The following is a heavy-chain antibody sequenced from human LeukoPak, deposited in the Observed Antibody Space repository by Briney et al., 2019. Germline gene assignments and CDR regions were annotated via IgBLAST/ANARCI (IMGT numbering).Heavy chain of an antibody. D-gene: IGHD2-21*02. V-gene: IGHV4-4*07. CDR3: ARDTNYIIDCGGDCYSRYYYYYMDV. CDR2: IYTSGST. CDR1: GGSISSYY. J-gene: IGHJ6*03. Sequence: PSETLSLTCTVSGGSISSYYWSWIRQPAGKGLEWIGRIYTSGSTNYNPSLKSRVTMSVGTSKNQFSLKLSSVTAADTAVYYCARDTNYIIDCGGDCYSRYYYYYMDVWGKGTTVTISS.